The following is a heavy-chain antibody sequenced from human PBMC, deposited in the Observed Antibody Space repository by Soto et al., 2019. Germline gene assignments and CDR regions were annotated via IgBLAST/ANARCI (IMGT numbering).Heavy chain of an antibody. CDR2: ILVGGST. CDR1: GFICGSYD. D-gene: IGHD2-8*02. CDR3: AKATATGGGAYDI. V-gene: IGHV3-23*01. Sequence: PGGSLRLSCAVSGFICGSYDMSWVRQAPGKGLEWVSTILVGGSTHYEDSVKGRFTISRDTSKNTVYLQMNSLTAGDTAVYYCAKATATGGGAYDIWGQGTMVTVSS. J-gene: IGHJ3*02.